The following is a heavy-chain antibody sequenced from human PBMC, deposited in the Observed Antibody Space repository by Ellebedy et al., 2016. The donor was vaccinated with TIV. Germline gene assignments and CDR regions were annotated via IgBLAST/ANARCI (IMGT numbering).Heavy chain of an antibody. V-gene: IGHV5-51*01. CDR3: ARRGGTTVTAEYNWFDP. Sequence: GESLKISCKGSGSSFTSYWIGWVRQMPGKGLEWMGIIYPGDSDTRYSPSFQGQVTISADKSISTAYLQWSSLKASDTAMYYCARRGGTTVTAEYNWFDPWGQGTLVTVSS. D-gene: IGHD4-17*01. J-gene: IGHJ5*02. CDR1: GSSFTSYW. CDR2: IYPGDSDT.